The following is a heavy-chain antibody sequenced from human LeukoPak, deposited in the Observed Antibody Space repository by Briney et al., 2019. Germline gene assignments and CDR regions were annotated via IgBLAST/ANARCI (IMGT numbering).Heavy chain of an antibody. CDR2: IYYSGST. V-gene: IGHV4-59*12. CDR3: ARDSSSWYLLGAFDI. D-gene: IGHD6-13*01. Sequence: PSETLSLTCTVSGGSISSYYWNWIRQPPGKGLEWIGYIYYSGSTNYNPSLKSRVTISVDTSKNQFSLKLSSVTAADTAVYYCARDSSSWYLLGAFDIWGQGTMVTVSS. J-gene: IGHJ3*02. CDR1: GGSISSYY.